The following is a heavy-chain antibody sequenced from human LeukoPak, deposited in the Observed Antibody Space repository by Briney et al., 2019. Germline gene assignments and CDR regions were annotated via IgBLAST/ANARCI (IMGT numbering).Heavy chain of an antibody. J-gene: IGHJ6*02. CDR3: ARHNDYYVVGGMDV. CDR1: GGSVSRNSDY. CDR2: IYYGGST. Sequence: PSETLSLTCTVSGGSVSRNSDYWGWIRQPPGKGLEWIGSIYYGGSTYYNPSLKSRVTISVDTSKNQFSLKLSSVTAADTAVYYCARHNDYYVVGGMDVWGQGITVTVSS. V-gene: IGHV4-39*01. D-gene: IGHD3-10*02.